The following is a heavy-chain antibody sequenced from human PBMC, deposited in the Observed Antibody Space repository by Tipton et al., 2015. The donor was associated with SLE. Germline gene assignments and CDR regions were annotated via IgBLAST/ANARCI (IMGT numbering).Heavy chain of an antibody. CDR3: ARARGRGAGIPAVYDY. D-gene: IGHD2-2*01. J-gene: IGHJ4*02. V-gene: IGHV4-38-2*01. Sequence: TLSLTCAVSGYSLSSGYYWGWIRLPPGKGLQWIGSISHSGHTYYNPSHKSRVTISLDTSKNQFSLKLSSVTAADTAVYYCARARGRGAGIPAVYDYWGQGTLVPVSS. CDR1: GYSLSSGYY. CDR2: ISHSGHT.